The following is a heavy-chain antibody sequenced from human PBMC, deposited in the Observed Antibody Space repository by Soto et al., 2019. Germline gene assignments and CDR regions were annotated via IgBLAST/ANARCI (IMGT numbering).Heavy chain of an antibody. J-gene: IGHJ6*03. CDR1: GFTCVDYG. Sequence: GGSLRLSCAAAGFTCVDYGMRWIRQAPGKGLEWVSDISSNSGSIYYADSVKGRFTISRDNAKNSLYLQMNSLRAEDTAVYYCARDNKLITIFAYYYYMDVWGKGTTVTVSS. V-gene: IGHV3-9*01. CDR3: ARDNKLITIFAYYYYMDV. D-gene: IGHD3-3*01. CDR2: ISSNSGSI.